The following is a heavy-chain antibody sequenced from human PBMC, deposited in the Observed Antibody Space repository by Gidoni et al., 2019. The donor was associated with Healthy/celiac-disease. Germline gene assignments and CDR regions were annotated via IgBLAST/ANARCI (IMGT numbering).Heavy chain of an antibody. CDR1: GGAISSYY. D-gene: IGHD3-22*01. CDR3: ARDAVDYYYDSSGYYHFGAFDI. Sequence: VQLQESGPGLVKPSENLSLTCTGAGGAISSYYWSWIRQPPWKGLEWIGYIYYSGSTNYNPSLKSRVTISVDTSKNQFSLKLSSVTAADTAVYYCARDAVDYYYDSSGYYHFGAFDIWGQGTMVTVSS. V-gene: IGHV4-59*01. CDR2: IYYSGST. J-gene: IGHJ3*02.